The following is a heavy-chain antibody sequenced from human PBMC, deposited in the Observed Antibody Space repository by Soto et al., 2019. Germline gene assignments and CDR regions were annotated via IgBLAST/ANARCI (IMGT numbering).Heavy chain of an antibody. J-gene: IGHJ4*02. D-gene: IGHD5-18*01. Sequence: PGGSLRLSCAASGFTFSSFALSWVRQAPGKGLEWVSAISGSGDGTDYAASVKGRFTISRDNSKNTLYLQMNSLRAEDTAVYYCAKVDTAMAPVGYWGQGTLVTVSS. V-gene: IGHV3-23*01. CDR2: ISGSGDGT. CDR3: AKVDTAMAPVGY. CDR1: GFTFSSFA.